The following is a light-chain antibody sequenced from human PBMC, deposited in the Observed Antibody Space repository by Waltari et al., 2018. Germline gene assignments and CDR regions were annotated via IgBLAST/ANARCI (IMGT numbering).Light chain of an antibody. Sequence: DIQMTQSPPSLSASVGDRVTISCRASQTVSNYLNWFQQKSGKAPKLLIYAASTLQGGVPPRFSGSGSGRDFTLTISRLEPEDFAMYYCQHYDGSPYTFGPGTKLEIK. CDR2: AAS. J-gene: IGKJ3*01. V-gene: IGKV1-39*01. CDR1: QTVSNY. CDR3: QHYDGSPYT.